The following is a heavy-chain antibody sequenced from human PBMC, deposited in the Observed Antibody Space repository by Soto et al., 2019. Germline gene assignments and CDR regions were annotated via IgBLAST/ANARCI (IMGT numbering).Heavy chain of an antibody. Sequence: EVQLVESGGGLVKPGGSLRLSCAASGFTFSNAWMNWVRQAPGKGLEWVGRINSKTDGGTTDYAAPVKGRFTISRDDSKNTLYLQMNSLKTDDTAVYYCITVAGDYGDEGYYYYGMDVWGQGTTVTVSS. CDR2: INSKTDGGTT. V-gene: IGHV3-15*07. J-gene: IGHJ6*02. D-gene: IGHD4-17*01. CDR1: GFTFSNAW. CDR3: ITVAGDYGDEGYYYYGMDV.